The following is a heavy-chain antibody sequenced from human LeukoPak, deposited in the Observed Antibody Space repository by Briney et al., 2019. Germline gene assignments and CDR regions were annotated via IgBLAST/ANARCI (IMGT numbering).Heavy chain of an antibody. V-gene: IGHV1-69*13. CDR1: GYTFTSYG. CDR2: IIPIFGTA. D-gene: IGHD4-17*01. CDR3: AAGDYFFDY. Sequence: SVKVSCKASGYTFTSYGISWVRQAPGQGLEWMGGIIPIFGTANYAQKFQGRVTITADESTSTAYMELSSLRSEDTAVYYCAAGDYFFDYWGQGTLVTVSS. J-gene: IGHJ4*02.